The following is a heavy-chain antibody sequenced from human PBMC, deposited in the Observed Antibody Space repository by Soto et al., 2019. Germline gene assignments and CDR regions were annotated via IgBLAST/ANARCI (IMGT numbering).Heavy chain of an antibody. V-gene: IGHV3-53*04. CDR1: GFTVSSNY. Sequence: GGSMRLSCAASGFTVSSNYMSWVRQAPGKGLEWVSVIYSGGSTYYADSAKGRFTISRHNSKNTLYLQMNSLRAEDTAVYYCASGSEWFSDAFDIWGQGTMVTVSS. J-gene: IGHJ3*02. CDR2: IYSGGST. D-gene: IGHD3-3*01. CDR3: ASGSEWFSDAFDI.